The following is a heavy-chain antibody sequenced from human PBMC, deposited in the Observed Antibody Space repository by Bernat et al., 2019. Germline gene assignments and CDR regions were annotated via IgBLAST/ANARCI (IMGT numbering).Heavy chain of an antibody. D-gene: IGHD1-1*01. CDR2: TYYRFKWLN. Sequence: QVQLQQSGPGLVKPSQTLSLTCAISGDSVPSNSAAWNWTRQSPSRGLEGVGRTYYRFKWLNEYAVSVRSRITINPETSQNQFSLQLNAVTPEDTGVYYCATWKKYFDYCGQGPLVPVSS. J-gene: IGHJ4*02. CDR3: ATWKKYFDY. CDR1: GDSVPSNSAA. V-gene: IGHV6-1*01.